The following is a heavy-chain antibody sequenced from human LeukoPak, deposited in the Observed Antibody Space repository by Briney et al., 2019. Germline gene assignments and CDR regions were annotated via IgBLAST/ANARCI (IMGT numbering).Heavy chain of an antibody. CDR3: AKDRSRGLTRGDY. J-gene: IGHJ4*02. CDR2: ISWNSGSI. CDR1: GFTFDDYA. Sequence: GGSLRLSCAASGFTFDDYAMHWVRQAPGKGLEWVSGISWNSGSIAYADSVKGRFTISRDNAKNSLYLQMNSLRAEDTALYYCAKDRSRGLTRGDYWGQGTLVTVSS. D-gene: IGHD3/OR15-3a*01. V-gene: IGHV3-9*01.